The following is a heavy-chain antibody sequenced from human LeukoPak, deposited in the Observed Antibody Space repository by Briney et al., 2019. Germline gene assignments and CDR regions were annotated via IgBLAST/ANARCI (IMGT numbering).Heavy chain of an antibody. Sequence: PGGSLRLSCAASGFTFSDYYMSWIRQAPGKGLEWVSYISSSGSTIYYADSAKGRFTISRDNAKNSLYLQMNSLRAEDTAVYYCAGKGPYYYDSSGYNYWGQGTLVTVSS. D-gene: IGHD3-22*01. CDR1: GFTFSDYY. CDR2: ISSSGSTI. V-gene: IGHV3-11*01. J-gene: IGHJ4*02. CDR3: AGKGPYYYDSSGYNY.